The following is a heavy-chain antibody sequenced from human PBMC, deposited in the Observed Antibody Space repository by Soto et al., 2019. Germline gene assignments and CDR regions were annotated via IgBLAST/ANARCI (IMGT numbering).Heavy chain of an antibody. D-gene: IGHD2-15*01. CDR2: ISGSGGST. CDR3: AKRALRGLHCFDY. V-gene: IGHV3-23*01. J-gene: IGHJ4*02. CDR1: GFTFSSYG. Sequence: GGSLRLSCAASGFTFSSYGMTWVRQAPGKGPEWVSGISGSGGSTYYADSVKGRFTISRDNSKNTLYLQMNSLRAEDTAVYYCAKRALRGLHCFDYWGQGTLVTVSS.